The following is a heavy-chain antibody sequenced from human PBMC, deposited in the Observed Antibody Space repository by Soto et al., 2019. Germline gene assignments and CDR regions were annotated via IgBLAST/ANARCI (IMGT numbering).Heavy chain of an antibody. CDR2: VSWTNISF. Sequence: GGSLRLSCASSGFTFGDYAMHWVRQVPGRGLEWVSGVSWTNISFGYADSVKGRFTISRDNAKNSLYLQMNSLRREDTAFYYCAKDRNTAMVTGDFDYWGHGTLVTVSS. J-gene: IGHJ4*01. V-gene: IGHV3-9*01. CDR3: AKDRNTAMVTGDFDY. CDR1: GFTFGDYA. D-gene: IGHD5-18*01.